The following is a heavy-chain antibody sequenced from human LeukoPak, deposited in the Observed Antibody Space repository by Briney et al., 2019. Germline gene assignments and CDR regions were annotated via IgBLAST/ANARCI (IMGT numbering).Heavy chain of an antibody. V-gene: IGHV4-4*07. CDR2: IYSTGTT. CDR1: GGSITGHY. J-gene: IGHJ4*01. CDR3: VRVGEIWSNGGYFDS. Sequence: TSETLSLTYTVSGGSITGHYWSWIRQPAGKGLEWLGRIYSTGTTAYNASLTSRLTMSVDTSKSRFSLKLNSVTAADTAVYYCVRVGEIWSNGGYFDSWGQGNLVTVSS. D-gene: IGHD3-16*01.